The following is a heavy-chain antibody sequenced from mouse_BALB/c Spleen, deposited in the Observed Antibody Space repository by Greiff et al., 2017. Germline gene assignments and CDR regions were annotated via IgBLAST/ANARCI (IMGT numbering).Heavy chain of an antibody. CDR3: AGYYRYGPYYAMDY. Sequence: QVQLKQSGPGLVAPSQSLSITCTVSGFSLTSYGVHWVRQPPGKGLEWLGVIWAGGSTNYNSALMSRLSISKDNSKSQVFLKMNSLQTDDTAMYYCAGYYRYGPYYAMDYWGQGTSVTVSS. D-gene: IGHD2-14*01. CDR1: GFSLTSYG. J-gene: IGHJ4*01. V-gene: IGHV2-9*02. CDR2: IWAGGST.